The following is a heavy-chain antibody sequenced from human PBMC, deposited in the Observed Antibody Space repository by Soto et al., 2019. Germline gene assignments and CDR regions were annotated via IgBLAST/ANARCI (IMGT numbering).Heavy chain of an antibody. J-gene: IGHJ5*02. V-gene: IGHV4-39*01. D-gene: IGHD2-15*01. CDR1: GGSISSSSYY. CDR3: ARRYCSGGSCYPTGTWFDP. Sequence: SETLSLTCTVSGGSISSSSYYWGWIRRPPGKGLEWIGSIYYSGSTYYNPSLKSRVTISVDTSKNQFSLKLSSVTAADTAVYYCARRYCSGGSCYPTGTWFDPWGQGTLVTVSS. CDR2: IYYSGST.